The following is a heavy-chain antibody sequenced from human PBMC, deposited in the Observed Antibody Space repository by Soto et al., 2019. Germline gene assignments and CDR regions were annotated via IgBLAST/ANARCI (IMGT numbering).Heavy chain of an antibody. CDR3: ARTVAADGYFDY. CDR1: CGSITSYY. J-gene: IGHJ4*02. CDR2: XYYSGXT. Sequence: PXXTLSLTCTVSCGSITSYYWSWIRQPPGKGLEWIGYXYYSGXTNYNHYLKSXXTISVDTXXNQFYLKLSSVTAADTAVYYCARTVAADGYFDYWGQGTLVTVSS. D-gene: IGHD6-13*01. V-gene: IGHV4-59*01.